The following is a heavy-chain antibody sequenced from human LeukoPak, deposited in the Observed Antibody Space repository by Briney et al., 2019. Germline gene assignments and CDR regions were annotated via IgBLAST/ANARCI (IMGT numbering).Heavy chain of an antibody. Sequence: SETLSLTCTVSGGSISSYYWSWIRQPAGKGLEWIGRIYTSGSTNYNPSLKSRVTMSVDTSKNQFSLKLSSVTAADTAVYYCARDRFGGELLVSGAFDIWGQGTMVTVSS. CDR3: ARDRFGGELLVSGAFDI. J-gene: IGHJ3*02. V-gene: IGHV4-4*07. D-gene: IGHD1-26*01. CDR2: IYTSGST. CDR1: GGSISSYY.